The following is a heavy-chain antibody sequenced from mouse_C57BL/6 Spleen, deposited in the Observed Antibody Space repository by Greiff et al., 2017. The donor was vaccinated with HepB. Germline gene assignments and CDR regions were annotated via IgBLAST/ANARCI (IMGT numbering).Heavy chain of an antibody. CDR1: GFTFSSYG. CDR2: ISSGGSYT. J-gene: IGHJ1*03. Sequence: DVKLVESGGDLVKPGGSLKLSCAASGFTFSSYGMSWVRQTPDKRLEWVATISSGGSYTYYPDSVKGRFTISRDNAKNTLYLQMSSLKSEDTAMYYCARRYYFDVWGTGTTVTVSS. V-gene: IGHV5-6*02. CDR3: ARRYYFDV.